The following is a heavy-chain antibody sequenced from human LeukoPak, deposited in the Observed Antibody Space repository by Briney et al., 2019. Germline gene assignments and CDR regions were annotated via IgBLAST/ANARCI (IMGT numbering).Heavy chain of an antibody. J-gene: IGHJ4*02. CDR3: ARDKRYCSGGSCYGAFDY. CDR1: GYTFTGYY. Sequence: ASVKVSCKASGYTFTGYYMHWVRQAPGQGLEWMRWINPNSGGTDYAQKFQGRVTMTGDTSISTAYMELSRLRSDDTAVYYCARDKRYCSGGSCYGAFDYWGQGTLVTVSS. D-gene: IGHD2-15*01. CDR2: INPNSGGT. V-gene: IGHV1-2*02.